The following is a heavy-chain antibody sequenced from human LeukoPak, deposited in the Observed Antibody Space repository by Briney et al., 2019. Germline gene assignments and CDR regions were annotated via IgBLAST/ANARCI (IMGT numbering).Heavy chain of an antibody. D-gene: IGHD2-2*02. J-gene: IGHJ4*02. CDR2: IYYSGST. Sequence: SETLSLTCTVSGGPISSYYWSWIRQPPGKGLEWIGYIYYSGSTNYNPSLKSRVTISVDTSKNQFSLKLSSVTAADTAVYYCAARSGCSSTSCYIRDYWGQGTLVTVSS. CDR3: AARSGCSSTSCYIRDY. V-gene: IGHV4-59*01. CDR1: GGPISSYY.